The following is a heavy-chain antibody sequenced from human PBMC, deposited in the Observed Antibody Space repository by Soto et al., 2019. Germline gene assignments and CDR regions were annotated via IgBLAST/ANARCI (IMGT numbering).Heavy chain of an antibody. Sequence: QVQLQESGPGLVKPSETLSLTCTVSGDSMSKYYWSWIRQPAGKGLEWIGRIYTSGSTNYNPSLKSRVNMSIDTYNNHFSLNLQSVTAADAAVYYCARTVGAAYYFDFWGQGALVTVSS. J-gene: IGHJ4*02. CDR2: IYTSGST. D-gene: IGHD1-26*01. CDR3: ARTVGAAYYFDF. CDR1: GDSMSKYY. V-gene: IGHV4-4*07.